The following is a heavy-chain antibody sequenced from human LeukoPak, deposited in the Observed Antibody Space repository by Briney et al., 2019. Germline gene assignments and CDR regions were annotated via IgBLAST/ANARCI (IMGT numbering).Heavy chain of an antibody. D-gene: IGHD3-10*01. J-gene: IGHJ3*02. CDR3: ARLAGIWFGEPDHDAFDI. Sequence: PGGSLRLSCAASGFTLSSYSMNWVRQAPGKGLEWVSYISSSSGTIYYADSVKGRFTISRDNDKNSLYLQMNSLRAEDTAVYYCARLAGIWFGEPDHDAFDIWGQGTMVTVSS. V-gene: IGHV3-48*01. CDR2: ISSSSGTI. CDR1: GFTLSSYS.